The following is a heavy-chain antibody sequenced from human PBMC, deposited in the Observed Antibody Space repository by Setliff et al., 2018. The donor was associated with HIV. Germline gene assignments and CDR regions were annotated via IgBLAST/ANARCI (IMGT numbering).Heavy chain of an antibody. CDR1: GFTFSSHW. CDR3: ARGGFGTGLDY. D-gene: IGHD6-13*01. CDR2: IDNDGSHT. Sequence: GESLKISCAASGFTFSSHWMHWVRQAPGKGLVWVSYIDNDGSHTIHADSVKGRFTISRDNAKNTVYLQMNSLRTEDTAVYYCARGGFGTGLDYWGLGALVTVSS. J-gene: IGHJ4*02. V-gene: IGHV3-74*01.